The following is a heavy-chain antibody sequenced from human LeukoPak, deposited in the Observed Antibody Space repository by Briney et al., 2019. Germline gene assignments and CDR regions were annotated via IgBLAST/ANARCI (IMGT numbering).Heavy chain of an antibody. CDR1: GYSISSAYY. Sequence: SETLSLTCTVSGYSISSAYYWGWIRQPPGKGLEWIGSFYHSGNTYYNPSLKSRVSISIDTSKNQFSLRLNSVSAADTAVYYCTRNPTGGYYYFDYWGQGALVTVSS. CDR3: TRNPTGGYYYFDY. J-gene: IGHJ4*02. V-gene: IGHV4-38-2*02. D-gene: IGHD2-8*02. CDR2: FYHSGNT.